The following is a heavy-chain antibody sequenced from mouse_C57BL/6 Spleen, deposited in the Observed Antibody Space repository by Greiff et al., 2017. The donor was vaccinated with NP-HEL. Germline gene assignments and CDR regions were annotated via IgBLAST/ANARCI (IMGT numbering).Heavy chain of an antibody. J-gene: IGHJ3*01. CDR2: ISSGGDYI. V-gene: IGHV5-9-1*02. Sequence: EVQLVESGEGLVKPGGSLKLSCAASGFTFSSYAMSWVRQTPEKRLEWVAYISSGGDYIYYADTVKGRFTISRDNARNTLYLQMSSLKSEDTAMYYCTRDRYGNSWFAYWGQGTLVTVSA. CDR1: GFTFSSYA. D-gene: IGHD2-1*01. CDR3: TRDRYGNSWFAY.